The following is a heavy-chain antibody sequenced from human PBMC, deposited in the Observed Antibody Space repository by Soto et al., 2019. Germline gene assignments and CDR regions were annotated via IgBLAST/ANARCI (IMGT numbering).Heavy chain of an antibody. CDR3: GRCTSTSCHLGSDY. CDR2: ISYDGNNK. J-gene: IGHJ4*02. D-gene: IGHD2-2*01. V-gene: IGHV3-30-3*01. CDR1: GFTFNNYA. Sequence: QVQLVESGGGVVQPGRSLRLSCAASGFTFNNYAMNWVRQAPGKGLEWVALISYDGNNKYYADSVKGRFTISRDGSKNTLFLQMNSLGAADTAVYYCGRCTSTSCHLGSDYWGQGTLVTVSS.